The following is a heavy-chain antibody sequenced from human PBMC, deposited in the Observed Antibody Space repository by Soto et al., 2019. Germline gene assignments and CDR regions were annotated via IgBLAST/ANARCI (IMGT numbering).Heavy chain of an antibody. CDR1: GYTFTSYG. V-gene: IGHV1-18*01. D-gene: IGHD4-17*01. Sequence: ASVKVSCKASGYTFTSYGISWVRQAAGQGLEWMGWISAYNGNTNYAQKLQGRVTMTTDTSTSTAYMELRSMRSDDTAVYYCARDSPAYGDSFDPWGQGTLVTVSS. J-gene: IGHJ5*02. CDR2: ISAYNGNT. CDR3: ARDSPAYGDSFDP.